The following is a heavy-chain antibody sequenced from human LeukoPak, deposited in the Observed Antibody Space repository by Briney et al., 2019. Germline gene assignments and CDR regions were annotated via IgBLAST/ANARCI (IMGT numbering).Heavy chain of an antibody. J-gene: IGHJ4*02. CDR2: ISYDGSNK. V-gene: IGHV3-30*18. Sequence: GGSLRLSCAPSGFTFSHYSMNWVRQAPGKGREGVAVISYDGSNKYYVDSVKGRFTISRDNSKNTLYLQMNSLRAEDTAVYYCAKDPFYDILTGYPGYWGQGTLVTVSS. CDR1: GFTFSHYS. D-gene: IGHD3-9*01. CDR3: AKDPFYDILTGYPGY.